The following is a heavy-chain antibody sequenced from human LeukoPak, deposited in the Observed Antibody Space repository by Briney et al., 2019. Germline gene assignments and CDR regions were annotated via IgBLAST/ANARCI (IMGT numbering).Heavy chain of an antibody. Sequence: GGSLRLSCAASGFTVSANYMSWVRQAPGKGLEWVSVIYSGGSTYYADSVKGRFTISRDNSKNTLYLQMNSLRAEDTAVYYCTREWATYYDLWSGFSNYMDVWGKGTTVTVSS. CDR2: IYSGGST. CDR1: GFTVSANY. J-gene: IGHJ6*03. V-gene: IGHV3-53*01. D-gene: IGHD3-3*01. CDR3: TREWATYYDLWSGFSNYMDV.